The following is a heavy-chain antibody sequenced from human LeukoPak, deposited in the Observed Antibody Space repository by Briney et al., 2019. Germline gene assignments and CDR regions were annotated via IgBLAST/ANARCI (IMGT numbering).Heavy chain of an antibody. CDR3: ARSAFFSGWYYLDY. CDR1: GYTFTSYA. V-gene: IGHV7-4-1*02. Sequence: ASVKVSCKASGYTFTSYAMNWVRQAPGQGLEWMGWINTNTGNPTYAQGFTGRFVFSLDTSVSTAYLQISSLKAEDTAVYYCARSAFFSGWYYLDYWGQGTLVTVSS. CDR2: INTNTGNP. J-gene: IGHJ4*02. D-gene: IGHD6-19*01.